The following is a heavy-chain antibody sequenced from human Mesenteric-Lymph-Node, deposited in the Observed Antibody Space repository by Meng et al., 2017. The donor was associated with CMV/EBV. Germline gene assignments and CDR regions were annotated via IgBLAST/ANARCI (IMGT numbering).Heavy chain of an antibody. J-gene: IGHJ6*02. D-gene: IGHD3-16*01. CDR2: IGSDTTSI. Sequence: GESLKISCAASGFTFSDFYMHWIRQAPGKGLEWVSYIGSDTTSIYYADSVQGRFTISRDNAKRSLFLQMNSLRAEDTAVYFCYTFPMDVWGQGTTVTVSS. CDR1: GFTFSDFY. CDR3: YTFPMDV. V-gene: IGHV3-11*01.